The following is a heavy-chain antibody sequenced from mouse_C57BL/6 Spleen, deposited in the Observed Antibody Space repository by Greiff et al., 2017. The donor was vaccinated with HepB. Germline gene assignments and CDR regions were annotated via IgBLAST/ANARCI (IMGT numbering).Heavy chain of an antibody. J-gene: IGHJ4*01. V-gene: IGHV14-1*01. CDR2: IDPEDGDT. CDR1: GFNIKDYY. Sequence: EVQLQQSGAELVRLGASVKLSCTASGFNIKDYYMHWVKQRPEQGLEWIGRIDPEDGDTEYAPKFQGKATMTADTSSNTAYLQLSSLTSEDTAVYYCTTGLRREAMDYWGQGTSVTVSS. D-gene: IGHD2-4*01. CDR3: TTGLRREAMDY.